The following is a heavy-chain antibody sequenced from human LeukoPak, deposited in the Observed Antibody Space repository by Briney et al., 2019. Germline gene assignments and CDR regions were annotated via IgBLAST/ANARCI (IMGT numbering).Heavy chain of an antibody. V-gene: IGHV1-3*01. CDR1: GYIFTDYA. D-gene: IGHD2-15*01. J-gene: IGHJ6*03. CDR3: ARGRGTSGSNRDFYYYYYMDV. Sequence: PEASVKVSCKASGYIFTDYAIHWLRQAPGQRPEWMGWMNAGNGNTKYSQKFQGRITLIGDTSAATAYMELSSLRHDDLAVYYCARGRGTSGSNRDFYYYYYMDVWGKGTTVTVSS. CDR2: MNAGNGNT.